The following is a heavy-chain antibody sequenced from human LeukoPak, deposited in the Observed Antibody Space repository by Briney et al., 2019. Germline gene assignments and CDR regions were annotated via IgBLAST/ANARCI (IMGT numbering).Heavy chain of an antibody. V-gene: IGHV4-61*02. CDR3: ARDLYYYGSETLFDY. CDR2: IYTSGST. Sequence: SETLSLTCTVSGGSISSGSYYWSWIRQPAGKGLEWIGRIYTSGSTNYNPSLKSRVTILVDTSKNQFSLKLSSVTAADTAVYYCARDLYYYGSETLFDYWGQGTLVTVSS. J-gene: IGHJ4*02. D-gene: IGHD3-10*01. CDR1: GGSISSGSYY.